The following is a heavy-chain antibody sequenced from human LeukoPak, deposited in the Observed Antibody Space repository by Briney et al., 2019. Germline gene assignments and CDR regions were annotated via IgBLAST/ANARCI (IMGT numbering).Heavy chain of an antibody. D-gene: IGHD3-3*01. V-gene: IGHV4-34*01. CDR3: ARGGIGVAPFDY. CDR2: INHSGST. CDR1: GWSFSGYY. J-gene: IGHJ4*02. Sequence: SETLSLTCAGYGWSFSGYYWSWIRQPPGKGQEWIGEINHSGSTNYNPSLKSRVTILVDTSKNQFSLKLSSVTAADTAVYYCARGGIGVAPFDYGGQGTLVTVSS.